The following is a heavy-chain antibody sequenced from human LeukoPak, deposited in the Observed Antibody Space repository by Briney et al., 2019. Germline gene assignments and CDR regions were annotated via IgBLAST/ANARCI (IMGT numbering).Heavy chain of an antibody. J-gene: IGHJ4*02. CDR2: IIHTYGID. Sequence: SVKVSCKASGGSFSSYVLSWLRPPAAQGLDWVERIIHTYGIDNYAQKFQDRVTNTSDKSTSTAYMELSSLRSEDTAVYYCASPSGGDSSGYYQPPDYWGQGTLVAVSS. D-gene: IGHD3-22*01. CDR3: ASPSGGDSSGYYQPPDY. CDR1: GGSFSSYV. V-gene: IGHV1-69*04.